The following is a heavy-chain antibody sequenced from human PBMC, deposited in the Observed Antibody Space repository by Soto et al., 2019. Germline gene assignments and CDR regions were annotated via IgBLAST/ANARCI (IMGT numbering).Heavy chain of an antibody. CDR3: AREGVPAYYYYVMDV. D-gene: IGHD2-2*01. CDR1: GGSISSGDYY. Sequence: PSETLSLTCTVSGGSISSGDYYWSWIRQPPGKGLEWIGYIYYSGSTYYNPSLKSRVTISVDTSKNQFSLKLSSVTAADTAVYYCAREGVPAYYYYVMDVWGQGTTVTVSS. CDR2: IYYSGST. J-gene: IGHJ6*02. V-gene: IGHV4-30-4*01.